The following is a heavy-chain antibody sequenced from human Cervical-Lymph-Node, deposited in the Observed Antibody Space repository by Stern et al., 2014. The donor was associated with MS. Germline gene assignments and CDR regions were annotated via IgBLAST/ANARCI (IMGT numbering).Heavy chain of an antibody. Sequence: VQLVESGGGVVQPGGSLRLSCAAPGFTFSTYGMHWVRQAPGKGLEWVGVISDDGSKKFYADSVKGRFTISRDNSKNTLYLQMNSLRAEDTAVYYCAKGDNWRRLNYWGQGTLVTVSS. D-gene: IGHD1-20*01. CDR3: AKGDNWRRLNY. J-gene: IGHJ4*02. CDR1: GFTFSTYG. CDR2: ISDDGSKK. V-gene: IGHV3-30*18.